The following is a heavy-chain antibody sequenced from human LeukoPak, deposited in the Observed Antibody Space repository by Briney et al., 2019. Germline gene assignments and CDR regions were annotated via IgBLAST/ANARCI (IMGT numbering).Heavy chain of an antibody. Sequence: GGSLRLSCAACGFTFSSYDMLWVRQITGKGLGWVSRIGAAGDTNYPGSVKGRFTISRENAKKSLYLQMNSLRAGDTAMYFCTRGQPGGFDIWGQGTMVTVSS. CDR3: TRGQPGGFDI. J-gene: IGHJ3*02. CDR2: IGAAGDT. CDR1: GFTFSSYD. D-gene: IGHD3-10*01. V-gene: IGHV3-13*01.